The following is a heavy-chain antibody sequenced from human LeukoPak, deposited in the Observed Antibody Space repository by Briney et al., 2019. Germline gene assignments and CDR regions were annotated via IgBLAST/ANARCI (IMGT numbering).Heavy chain of an antibody. J-gene: IGHJ4*02. CDR3: AKSLGIAAAGTFSYY. D-gene: IGHD6-13*01. CDR2: ISSSGSTT. V-gene: IGHV3-11*01. Sequence: PGGSLRLSCAASGFTFSDYYMNWIRQAPGKGLEWVSSISSSGSTTNYADSAKGRFTISRDNAKNSLYLQMNSLRAEDTAVYYCAKSLGIAAAGTFSYYWGQGTLVTVSS. CDR1: GFTFSDYY.